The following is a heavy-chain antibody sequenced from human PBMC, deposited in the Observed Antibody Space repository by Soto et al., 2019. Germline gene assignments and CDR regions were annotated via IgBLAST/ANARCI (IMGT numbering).Heavy chain of an antibody. D-gene: IGHD5-12*01. V-gene: IGHV4-31*03. J-gene: IGHJ5*02. CDR2: IYYSGST. CDR3: ARHIDRGYDQTGFDP. CDR1: GGSISSGGYY. Sequence: SETLSLTCTVSGGSISSGGYYWSWIRQHPGKGLEWIGYIYYSGSTYYNPSLKSRVTISVDTSKNQFSLKLSSVTAADTAVYYCARHIDRGYDQTGFDPWGQGTLVTVSS.